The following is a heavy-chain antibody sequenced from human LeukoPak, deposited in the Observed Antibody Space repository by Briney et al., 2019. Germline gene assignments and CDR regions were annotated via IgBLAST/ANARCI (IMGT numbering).Heavy chain of an antibody. J-gene: IGHJ4*02. D-gene: IGHD4-17*01. CDR3: ARGDDYASFDY. CDR1: GYTFTGYY. CDR2: MNPNSGNT. V-gene: IGHV1-2*02. Sequence: ASVKVSCKASGYTFTGYYMHWVRQAPGQGLEWMGWMNPNSGNTGYAQKFQGRVTMTRDTSISTAYMELSRLRSDDTAVYYCARGDDYASFDYWGQGTLVTVSS.